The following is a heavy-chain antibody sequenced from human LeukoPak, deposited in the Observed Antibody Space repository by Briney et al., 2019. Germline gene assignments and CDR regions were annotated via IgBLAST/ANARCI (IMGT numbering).Heavy chain of an antibody. J-gene: IGHJ4*02. CDR1: GYTFTGYY. CDR3: ARGLGTAMVNFDY. CDR2: INPNSGGT. D-gene: IGHD5-18*01. V-gene: IGHV1-2*06. Sequence: ASVKVSSKASGYTFTGYYMHWVRQAPGQGLEWMGRINPNSGGTNYAQKFQGRVTMTRDTSISTAYMELSRLRSDDTAVYYCARGLGTAMVNFDYWGQGTLVTVSS.